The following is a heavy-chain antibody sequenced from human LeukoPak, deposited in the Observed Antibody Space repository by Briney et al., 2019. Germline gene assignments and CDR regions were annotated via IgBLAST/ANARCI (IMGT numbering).Heavy chain of an antibody. J-gene: IGHJ3*02. CDR1: GGSISSHF. D-gene: IGHD4-17*01. CDR2: IYYSGSTDYSGST. CDR3: ARQTMTTADAFDI. V-gene: IGHV4-59*08. Sequence: SETLSLTCTVSGGSISSHFWSWIRQPPRKGLEWIAYIYYSGSTDYSGSTDYNPSLKSRVTISVDTSKKQFSLKLSSVTAGDTAVYYCARQTMTTADAFDIWGQGTMVTVSS.